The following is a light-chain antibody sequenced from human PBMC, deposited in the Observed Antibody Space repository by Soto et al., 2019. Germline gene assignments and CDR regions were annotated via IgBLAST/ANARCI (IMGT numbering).Light chain of an antibody. CDR2: AAS. CDR1: QSIGNY. J-gene: IGKJ5*01. CDR3: QQSYDTPRLT. Sequence: DIQMTQSPSSLSASVGDRVTITCRASQSIGNYLNWYQQRPGRAPKVLLFAASSLQSGVPSRFSGSGSGTDFTLTISSLQPEDFATYYCQQSYDTPRLTFGQGTRLEIK. V-gene: IGKV1-39*01.